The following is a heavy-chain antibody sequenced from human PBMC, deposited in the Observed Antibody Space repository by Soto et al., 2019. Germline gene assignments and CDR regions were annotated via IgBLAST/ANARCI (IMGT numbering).Heavy chain of an antibody. CDR3: ARDAMIVVASGAFDI. V-gene: IGHV3-30-3*01. J-gene: IGHJ3*02. D-gene: IGHD3-22*01. CDR2: ISYDGSNK. CDR1: GFTFSSYA. Sequence: GGSLRLSCAASGFTFSSYAMHWVRQAPGKGLEWVAVISYDGSNKYYADSVKGRFTISRDNSKNTLYLQMNGLRAEDTAVYYCARDAMIVVASGAFDIWGQGTMVTVSS.